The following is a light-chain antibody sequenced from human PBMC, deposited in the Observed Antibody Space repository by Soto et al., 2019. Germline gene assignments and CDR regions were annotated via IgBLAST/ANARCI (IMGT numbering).Light chain of an antibody. Sequence: SALTRSASVSGSPGQSITISCTGTSSDVGNYNYVSWYQQHPGEVPKLIIFNVNNRPSGVSNRFSGSKSGNTASLTISGLQAEDETDYYCSSFTSSTTYVFGTGTKVTVL. CDR1: SSDVGNYNY. CDR2: NVN. V-gene: IGLV2-14*01. J-gene: IGLJ1*01. CDR3: SSFTSSTTYV.